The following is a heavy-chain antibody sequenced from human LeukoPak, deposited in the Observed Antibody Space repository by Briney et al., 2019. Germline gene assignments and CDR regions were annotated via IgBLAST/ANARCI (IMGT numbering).Heavy chain of an antibody. CDR2: ISTSTTTI. CDR1: GFTFSSYS. J-gene: IGHJ4*02. Sequence: GGSLRLSCEASGFTFSSYSMNWVRQAPGKGLEWISYISTSTTTIYYATSVKGRFTISRDNAKKSLYLQMNSLRVEDTGVYYCASWGEGALDNWGQGTLVTVSS. CDR3: ASWGEGALDN. D-gene: IGHD1-26*01. V-gene: IGHV3-48*01.